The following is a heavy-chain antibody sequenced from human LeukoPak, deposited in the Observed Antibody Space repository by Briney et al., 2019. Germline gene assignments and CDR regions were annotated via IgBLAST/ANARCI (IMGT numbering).Heavy chain of an antibody. J-gene: IGHJ4*02. V-gene: IGHV3-23*01. CDR1: GFTFTSHA. Sequence: SGGSLRLSCAASGFTFTSHAMSWVRQAPGKGLEWVSGMSGTGGSAYYADSGKGRFTISRDNSKNTLYLQMNSLRAEDTAVYYCAKAVVYDGNANYFDYWGQGTLVTVSS. CDR2: MSGTGGSA. D-gene: IGHD3-22*01. CDR3: AKAVVYDGNANYFDY.